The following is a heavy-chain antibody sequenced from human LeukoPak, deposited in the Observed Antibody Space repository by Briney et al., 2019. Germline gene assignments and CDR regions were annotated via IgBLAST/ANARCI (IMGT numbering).Heavy chain of an antibody. Sequence: GGSLRLSCAASGFTVSSNYMSWVRQAPGKGLEWVSVIYSGGSTYYADSVKGRFTISRDNSKNTLYLQMNSLRAEDTAVYYCARMGGLYYYGMDVWGQGTTVTVSS. CDR2: IYSGGST. CDR1: GFTVSSNY. J-gene: IGHJ6*02. CDR3: ARMGGLYYYGMDV. V-gene: IGHV3-53*01. D-gene: IGHD1-26*01.